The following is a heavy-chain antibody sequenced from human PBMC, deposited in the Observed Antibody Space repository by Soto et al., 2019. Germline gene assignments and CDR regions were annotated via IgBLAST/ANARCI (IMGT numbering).Heavy chain of an antibody. CDR2: INPNSGGT. V-gene: IGHV1-2*02. D-gene: IGHD2-15*01. Sequence: GASVKVSCEAAGYTVSGYYMHGVRQAPGQGLEWMGWINPNSGGTNYAQKFQGRVTMTRDTSISTAYMELSRLRSDDTAVYYCATLQGLGYCSGGSCYPPYWGQGTLVTVSS. CDR1: GYTVSGYY. CDR3: ATLQGLGYCSGGSCYPPY. J-gene: IGHJ4*02.